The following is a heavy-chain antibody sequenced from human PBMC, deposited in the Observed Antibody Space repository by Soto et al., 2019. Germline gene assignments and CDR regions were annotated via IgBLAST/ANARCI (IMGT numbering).Heavy chain of an antibody. Sequence: PSEALSLTCTVSGGSISSSSCYWGWIRQPPGKGLEWIGSIYYSGSTYYNPSLKSRVTISVDTSKNQFSLKRSSVTAAETAVYYCVRRVDFWSGYYLGFFAYWGQGTLVTVSS. CDR2: IYYSGST. D-gene: IGHD3-3*01. CDR1: GGSISSSSCY. V-gene: IGHV4-39*01. CDR3: VRRVDFWSGYYLGFFAY. J-gene: IGHJ4*02.